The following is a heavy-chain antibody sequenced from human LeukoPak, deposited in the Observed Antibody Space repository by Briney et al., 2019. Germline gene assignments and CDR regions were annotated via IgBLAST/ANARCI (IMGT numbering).Heavy chain of an antibody. V-gene: IGHV1-2*06. CDR2: INPNSGGT. D-gene: IGHD5-12*01. CDR3: AREYSGYGY. J-gene: IGHJ4*02. CDR1: RYTFTGYY. Sequence: ASVKVSCTASRYTFTGYYIHWVRQAPGQGLEWMGRINPNSGGTNYAQKFQGRVTMTRDTSISTAYMELSRLRSDDTAVYYCAREYSGYGYWGQGTLVTVSS.